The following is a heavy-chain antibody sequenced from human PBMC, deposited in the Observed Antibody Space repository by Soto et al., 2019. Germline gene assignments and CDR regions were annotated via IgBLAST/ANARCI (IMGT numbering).Heavy chain of an antibody. CDR1: GGSFSGYY. CDR2: TNHSGST. CDR3: ARGFYDYIWGSYRSRFDY. Sequence: QVQLQQWGAGLLKPSETLSLTCAVYGGSFSGYYWSWIRQPPGKGLEWIGETNHSGSTNYNPSLKSRVPISVDTSKNHFSLQLSSVAAADTAVYYCARGFYDYIWGSYRSRFDYWGQGTLVTVSS. J-gene: IGHJ4*02. D-gene: IGHD3-16*02. V-gene: IGHV4-34*01.